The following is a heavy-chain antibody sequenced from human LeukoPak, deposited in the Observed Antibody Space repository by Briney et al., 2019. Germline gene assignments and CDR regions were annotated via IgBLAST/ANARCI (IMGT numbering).Heavy chain of an antibody. CDR3: ALGVAEDVLDI. J-gene: IGHJ3*02. Sequence: PSETLSLTCTVSGGSISSSGYYWGWIRQPPGKGLEWIGSIYYSGSTYYNPSLKSRVTIFVDTSKNQFSLKLSSVTAADTAVYYCALGVAEDVLDIWGQGTRVTVSS. CDR1: GGSISSSGYY. CDR2: IYYSGST. V-gene: IGHV4-39*01.